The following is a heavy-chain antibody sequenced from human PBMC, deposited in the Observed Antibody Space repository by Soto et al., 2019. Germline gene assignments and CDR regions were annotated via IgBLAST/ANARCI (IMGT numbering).Heavy chain of an antibody. D-gene: IGHD6-6*01. CDR3: AREYRSSSGRFDN. CDR1: GGSFSSYA. Sequence: SVKVSCKASGGSFSSYAISWVRQAPGQGLEWMGGIIPIFGTPSYAQKFQGRVTITADESTSTAYMELSSLRPEDTAVYYCAREYRSSSGRFDNWGQGTLVTVSS. V-gene: IGHV1-69*13. J-gene: IGHJ4*02. CDR2: IIPIFGTP.